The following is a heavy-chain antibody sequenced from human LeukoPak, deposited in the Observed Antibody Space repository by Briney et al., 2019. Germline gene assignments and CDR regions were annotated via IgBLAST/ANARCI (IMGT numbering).Heavy chain of an antibody. CDR1: GFTFNDYY. J-gene: IGHJ5*02. CDR3: ATDGPGFDT. CDR2: INIGGTNK. V-gene: IGHV3-11*01. Sequence: GGSLRLSCAASGFTFNDYYMSWVRQAPGKGLEWLSYINIGGTNKHYADSVKGRFTISRDNAKKTLYLEMNNPRAEDTAVYNCATDGPGFDTWGQGVLVTVSS.